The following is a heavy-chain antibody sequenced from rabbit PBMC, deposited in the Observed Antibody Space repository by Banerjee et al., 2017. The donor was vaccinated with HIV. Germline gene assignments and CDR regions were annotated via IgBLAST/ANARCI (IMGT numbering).Heavy chain of an antibody. J-gene: IGHJ4*01. V-gene: IGHV1S45*01. Sequence: QEQLEESGGDLVKPEGSLTLSCTASGFSLSSTYSLSWVRQAPGKGLEWIACINTSSGNTVYANWAKGRFTISKTSSTTVTLQMTSLTAADTATHFCARGAGAAGDGCALWGQGTLVTVS. CDR3: ARGAGAAGDGCAL. CDR2: INTSSGNT. D-gene: IGHD6-1*01. CDR1: GFSLSSTYS.